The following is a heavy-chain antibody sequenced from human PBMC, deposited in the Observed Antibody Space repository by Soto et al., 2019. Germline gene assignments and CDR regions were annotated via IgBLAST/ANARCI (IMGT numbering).Heavy chain of an antibody. V-gene: IGHV4-30-4*01. CDR2: IYYSGST. CDR1: GGSISSGDYY. Sequence: KPSETLSLTCTVSGGSISSGDYYWSWIRQPPGKGLEWIGYIYYSGSTYYNPSLKSRVTISVDTSKNQFSLKLSSVTATDTAVYYCARDDYGGNYNYWGQGTLVTVSS. CDR3: ARDDYGGNYNY. D-gene: IGHD4-17*01. J-gene: IGHJ4*02.